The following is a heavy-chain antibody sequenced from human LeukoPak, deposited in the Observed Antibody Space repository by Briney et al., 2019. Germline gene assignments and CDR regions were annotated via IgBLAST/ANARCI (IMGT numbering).Heavy chain of an antibody. Sequence: GGSLRLSCAASGFTFSSYAMTWVRQAPGKGLEGVSAISGNGISTYYADSVKGRFTISRDNSKNPVYLQMSSLGAEDPAVYYCAKDKGRGGPPGASDIWGQGTMVTVSS. CDR3: AKDKGRGGPPGASDI. CDR2: ISGNGIST. J-gene: IGHJ3*02. D-gene: IGHD5-12*01. V-gene: IGHV3-23*01. CDR1: GFTFSSYA.